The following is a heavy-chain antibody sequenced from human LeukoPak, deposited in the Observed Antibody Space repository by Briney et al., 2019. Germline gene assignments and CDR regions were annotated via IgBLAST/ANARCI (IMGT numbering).Heavy chain of an antibody. Sequence: ASVKVSCKASGYTFTSYGISWVRQAPGQGLEWMGWISAYNGNTNYAQKLQGRVTMTTDTSTSTAYMELRSLRSDDTAVYYCARDSTLLWFGDPRAFDIWGQGTMVTVSS. V-gene: IGHV1-18*01. CDR3: ARDSTLLWFGDPRAFDI. D-gene: IGHD3-10*01. J-gene: IGHJ3*02. CDR1: GYTFTSYG. CDR2: ISAYNGNT.